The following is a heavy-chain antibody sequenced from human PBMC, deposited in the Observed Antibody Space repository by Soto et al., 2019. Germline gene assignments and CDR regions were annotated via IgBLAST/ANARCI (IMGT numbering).Heavy chain of an antibody. J-gene: IGHJ4*02. Sequence: PGGSLRLSCAASGFTVSSNYMSWVRQAPGKGLEWVSVIYSGGSTYYADSVKGRFTISRDNSKNTLYLQMNSLRAEDTAVYYCARLGIDILTGYYQYYFDYWGQGTLVTVSS. CDR2: IYSGGST. V-gene: IGHV3-53*01. CDR3: ARLGIDILTGYYQYYFDY. D-gene: IGHD3-9*01. CDR1: GFTVSSNY.